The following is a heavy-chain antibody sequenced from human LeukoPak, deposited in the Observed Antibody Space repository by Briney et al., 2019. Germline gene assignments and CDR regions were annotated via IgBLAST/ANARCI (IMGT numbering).Heavy chain of an antibody. CDR1: GYTSSSYG. D-gene: IGHD1-1*01. V-gene: IGHV1-18*01. CDR3: ARRQGTTLNFDY. CDR2: INAYNGNT. J-gene: IGHJ4*02. Sequence: ASVKVSCKASGYTSSSYGFSWVRQAPGQGLEWMGWINAYNGNTNYAQNLQGRVTMTTDTSTSTAYMELRSLRSDDTAVYHCARRQGTTLNFDYWGQGTLVTVSS.